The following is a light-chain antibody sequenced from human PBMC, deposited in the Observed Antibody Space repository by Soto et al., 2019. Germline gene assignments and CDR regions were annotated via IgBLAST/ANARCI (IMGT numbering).Light chain of an antibody. Sequence: EIVLTQSPGTLSLSPGERATLSCSASQSVSSSYLAWYQQKPGQAPRLLIYDVSSRATGIPDRFSGSGSGTDFTLTISRLEPEDFAVYYCQQYGSSPPITFGQGTRLEIK. V-gene: IGKV3-20*01. CDR2: DVS. CDR1: QSVSSSY. J-gene: IGKJ5*01. CDR3: QQYGSSPPIT.